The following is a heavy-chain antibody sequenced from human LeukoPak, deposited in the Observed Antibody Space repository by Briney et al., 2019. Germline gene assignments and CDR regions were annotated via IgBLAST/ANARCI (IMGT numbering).Heavy chain of an antibody. CDR3: ARPYWGFLGVYYFDY. CDR1: GFTFDDYG. CDR2: INWNGGST. D-gene: IGHD3-3*01. J-gene: IGHJ4*02. V-gene: IGHV3-20*04. Sequence: GGSLRLSCAASGFTFDDYGMSWVRQAPGKGLEWVSGINWNGGSTGYADSVKGRFTISRDNAKNSLYLQMNSLRAEDTALYYCARPYWGFLGVYYFDYWGQGTLLTVSS.